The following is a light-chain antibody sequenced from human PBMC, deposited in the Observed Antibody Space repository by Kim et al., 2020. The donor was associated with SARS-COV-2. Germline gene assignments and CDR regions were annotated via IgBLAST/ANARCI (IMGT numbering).Light chain of an antibody. J-gene: IGLJ1*01. Sequence: QRVTISCTGSSSNIGAGYDVHWYQHLPGTAPKLLIYCNSNRPSGVPDRFSGSKSGTSASLAITGLQAEDEADYYCQSYDSSLSGYVFGTGTKVTVL. CDR1: SSNIGAGYD. CDR3: QSYDSSLSGYV. CDR2: CNS. V-gene: IGLV1-40*01.